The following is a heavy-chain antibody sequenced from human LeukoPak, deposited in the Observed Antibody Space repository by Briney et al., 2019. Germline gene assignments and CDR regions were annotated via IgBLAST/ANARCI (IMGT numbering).Heavy chain of an antibody. CDR3: ARQTGSGLFILP. CDR1: GVSVSSSYSY. Sequence: SETLSLTCTGSGVSVSSSYSYWGWMRQPPRMGLEWIGSIYYTGNTYYNASLKSQVSISIDTSKNQFSLKLTSVTAADTAVYYCARQTGSGLFILPGGQGTLVTVSS. CDR2: IYYTGNT. V-gene: IGHV4-39*01. J-gene: IGHJ4*02. D-gene: IGHD3/OR15-3a*01.